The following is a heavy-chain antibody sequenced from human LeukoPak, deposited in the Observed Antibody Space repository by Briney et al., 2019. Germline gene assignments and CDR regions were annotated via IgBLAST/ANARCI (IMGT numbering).Heavy chain of an antibody. J-gene: IGHJ4*02. CDR2: ISAYNGNT. D-gene: IGHD3-16*02. CDR3: ARMRDDYVWGSYRWFYDY. V-gene: IGHV1-18*01. CDR1: GYTFTCYG. Sequence: ASVKVSCKASGYTFTCYGISWVRQAPGQGLEWMGWISAYNGNTNYAQKLQGRVTMTTDTSTSTAYMELRSLRSDDTAVYYCARMRDDYVWGSYRWFYDYWGQGTLVTVSS.